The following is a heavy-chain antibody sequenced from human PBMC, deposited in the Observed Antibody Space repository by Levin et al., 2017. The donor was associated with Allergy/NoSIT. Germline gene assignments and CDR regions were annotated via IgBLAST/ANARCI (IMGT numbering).Heavy chain of an antibody. V-gene: IGHV2-5*02. CDR3: AHSFYFLAYSNGIAPPPMDFDY. Sequence: SGPTLVKPTQTLTLTCTFSGFSLTTSGVSVAWIRQPPGKAFEWLALIYWDDDKRFSPSLKNRLSITKDTSKNQVVLTMTDMDHGDTATYYCAHSFYFLAYSNGIAPPPMDFDYWGQGALVTVSS. CDR2: IYWDDDK. J-gene: IGHJ4*02. CDR1: GFSLTTSGVS. D-gene: IGHD4-11*01.